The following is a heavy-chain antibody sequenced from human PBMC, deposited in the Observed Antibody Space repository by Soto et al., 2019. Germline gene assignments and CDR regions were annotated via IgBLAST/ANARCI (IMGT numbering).Heavy chain of an antibody. V-gene: IGHV3-30*18. D-gene: IGHD6-13*01. CDR2: ISYDGSNK. Sequence: GGSLRLSCAASGFTFSSYGMHWVRQAPGKGLEWVAVISYDGSNKYYADSVKGRFTISRDNSKSTLYLQMNSLRAEDTAVYYCAKDSSRRWYSAGYWGQGTLVTVSS. J-gene: IGHJ4*02. CDR3: AKDSSRRWYSAGY. CDR1: GFTFSSYG.